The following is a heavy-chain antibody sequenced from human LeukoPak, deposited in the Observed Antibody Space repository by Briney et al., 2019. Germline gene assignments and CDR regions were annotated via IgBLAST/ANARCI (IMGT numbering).Heavy chain of an antibody. CDR2: IYYSGST. V-gene: IGHV4-59*01. CDR1: GGSISSYY. CDR3: ARGHSSWYFYFDY. D-gene: IGHD6-13*01. J-gene: IGHJ4*02. Sequence: SETLSLTCTVSGGSISSYYWSWIRQPPGKGLEWIGYIYYSGSTNYNPSLKSRVTISVDTSKNQFSLKLSSVTAADTAVYYCARGHSSWYFYFDYWGQGTLVTVSS.